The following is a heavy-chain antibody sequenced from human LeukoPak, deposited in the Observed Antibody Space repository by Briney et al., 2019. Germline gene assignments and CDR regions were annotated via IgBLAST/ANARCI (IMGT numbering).Heavy chain of an antibody. CDR2: IYYSGST. Sequence: SETLSLTCTVSGGSISSYYWGWIRQPPGKGLEWIGYIYYSGSTNYNPSLKSRVTISVDTSKNQFSLKLSSVTAADTAVYYCASVYSSSWYPLGFDPWGQGTLVTVSS. V-gene: IGHV4-59*08. J-gene: IGHJ5*02. CDR3: ASVYSSSWYPLGFDP. D-gene: IGHD6-13*01. CDR1: GGSISSYY.